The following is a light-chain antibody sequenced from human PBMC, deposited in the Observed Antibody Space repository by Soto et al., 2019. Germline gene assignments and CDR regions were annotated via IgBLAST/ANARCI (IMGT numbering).Light chain of an antibody. Sequence: EIMMTQSPVTLSVSPGERATLSCRASQNIHNNLAWYQQRPGQPPRLLVYAASTRATGTPVRFSGGGSGTEFTLTISSLQHEDFAVYYCQQYHNWPSRTFGPGTNLEIK. J-gene: IGKJ2*01. CDR2: AAS. CDR3: QQYHNWPSRT. CDR1: QNIHNN. V-gene: IGKV3-15*01.